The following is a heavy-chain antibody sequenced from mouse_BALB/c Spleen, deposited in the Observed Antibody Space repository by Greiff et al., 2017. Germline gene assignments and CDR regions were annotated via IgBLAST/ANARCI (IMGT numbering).Heavy chain of an antibody. CDR1: GFNIKDTY. V-gene: IGHV14-3*02. D-gene: IGHD4-1*01. CDR2: IDPANGNT. Sequence: EVKLVESGAELVKPGASVKLSCTASGFNIKDTYMHWVKQRPEQGLEWIGRIDPANGNTKYDPKFQGKATITADTSSNTAYLQLSSLTSEDTAVYYCAGTGTFAYWGQGTLVTVSA. J-gene: IGHJ3*01. CDR3: AGTGTFAY.